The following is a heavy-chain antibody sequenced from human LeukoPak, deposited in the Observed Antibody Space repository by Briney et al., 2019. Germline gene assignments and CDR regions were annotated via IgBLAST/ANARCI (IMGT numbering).Heavy chain of an antibody. D-gene: IGHD1-1*01. J-gene: IGHJ4*02. CDR2: ISYDGSNK. V-gene: IGHV3-30-3*01. Sequence: PGRSLRLSCAASGFTFSSYAMHWLRQAPGKGLEGVAVISYDGSNKYYADSVKVRFTISRDNSKNTLYLQMNSLRAEDTAVYYSALALDGYWNGIVYWREGTMVSVCS. CDR1: GFTFSSYA. CDR3: ALALDGYWNGIVY.